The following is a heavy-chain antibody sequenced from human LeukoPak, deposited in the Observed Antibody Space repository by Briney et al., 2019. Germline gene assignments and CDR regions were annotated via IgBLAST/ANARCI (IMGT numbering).Heavy chain of an antibody. J-gene: IGHJ4*02. CDR3: AKVRGTYSSGFFFDS. V-gene: IGHV3-9*01. CDR1: GFTFDDYA. D-gene: IGHD6-19*01. Sequence: GGSLRLSCAASGFTFDDYAMHWVRQPPGKGLEWLSIISWNSGYIGYADSVKGRFTVSRDNAENSVYLQMNSLRPEDTAFYFCAKVRGTYSSGFFFDSWGQGTLATVSS. CDR2: ISWNSGYI.